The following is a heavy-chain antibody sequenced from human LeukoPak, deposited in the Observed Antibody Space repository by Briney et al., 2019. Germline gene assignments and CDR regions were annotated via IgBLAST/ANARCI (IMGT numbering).Heavy chain of an antibody. D-gene: IGHD6-6*01. CDR1: GGSISSYY. CDR2: IYTSGST. Sequence: KASETLSLTCTVSGGSISSYYWSWIRQPPGKGLEWIGYIYTSGSTNYNPSLKSRVTISVDTSKNQFSLKLSSVTAADTAVYCCARHIWGYSSSPFDYGGQGTLVTVPS. V-gene: IGHV4-4*09. CDR3: ARHIWGYSSSPFDY. J-gene: IGHJ4*02.